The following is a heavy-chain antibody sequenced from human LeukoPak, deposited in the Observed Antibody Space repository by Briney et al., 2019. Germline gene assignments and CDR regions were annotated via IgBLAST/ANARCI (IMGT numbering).Heavy chain of an antibody. J-gene: IGHJ5*02. D-gene: IGHD6-6*01. Sequence: PGGSLRLSCAASGFTFSNYAMHWVRQAPGKGLEWVAVISYDGSNKYYADSVKGRFTISRDNSKNTLYLQMNSLRAEDTAVYYCARDFRPHDEQLVPWFDPWGQGTLVTVSS. CDR1: GFTFSNYA. CDR3: ARDFRPHDEQLVPWFDP. V-gene: IGHV3-30-3*01. CDR2: ISYDGSNK.